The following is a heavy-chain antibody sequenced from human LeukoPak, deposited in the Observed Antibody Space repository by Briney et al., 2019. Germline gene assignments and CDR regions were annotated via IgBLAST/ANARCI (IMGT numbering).Heavy chain of an antibody. D-gene: IGHD6-19*01. CDR3: ATDDSIAVAGTQFDY. Sequence: GASVKVSCKVSGYTLTELSIHWVRQAPGKGLEWMGGFDPEDGETIYAQKFQGRVTMTEDTSTDTAYMELSSLRSEDTAVYYCATDDSIAVAGTQFDYWGQGTLVTVSS. V-gene: IGHV1-24*01. CDR1: GYTLTELS. CDR2: FDPEDGET. J-gene: IGHJ4*02.